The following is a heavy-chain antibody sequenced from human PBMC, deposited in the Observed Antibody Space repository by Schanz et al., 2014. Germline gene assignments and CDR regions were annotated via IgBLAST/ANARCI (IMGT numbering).Heavy chain of an antibody. CDR1: GGTFSTYT. J-gene: IGHJ4*02. D-gene: IGHD6-6*01. CDR2: IIPSLGLA. Sequence: QVQLVQSGAEVKKPGSSVTVSCKASGGTFSTYTISWVRQAPGQGLEWMGKIIPSLGLAKYEQKFQDKVTITAETSTTTAYMELSGLRSEDTAVYYCARDQSPYTNSSDVRYFDYWGQGSLVTVSS. V-gene: IGHV1-69*08. CDR3: ARDQSPYTNSSDVRYFDY.